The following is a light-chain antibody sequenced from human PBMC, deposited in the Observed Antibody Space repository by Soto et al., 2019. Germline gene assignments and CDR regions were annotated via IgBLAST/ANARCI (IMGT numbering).Light chain of an antibody. CDR2: GAS. J-gene: IGKJ1*01. CDR3: QQYNNWPPWT. Sequence: EIVMTQSPSTLSVSTGERATLSCRASQSVSNNYLAWYQQKPGQAPRLLIYGASTRATGIPARFSGSGSGTEFTLTISSLQSEDFAVYYCQQYNNWPPWTFGQGSNVDIK. V-gene: IGKV3-15*01. CDR1: QSVSNN.